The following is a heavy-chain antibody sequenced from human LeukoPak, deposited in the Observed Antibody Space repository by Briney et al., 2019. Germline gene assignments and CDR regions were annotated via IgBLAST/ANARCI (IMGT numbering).Heavy chain of an antibody. CDR3: ATEVGDCSGGSSYHAFDI. CDR1: GGTFSSYA. D-gene: IGHD2-15*01. Sequence: SVKVSCKASGGTFSSYAISWVRQAPGQGLEWMGRIIPILGIANYAQKFQGRVTITADKSTSTAYMELSSLRSEDTAVYYCATEVGDCSGGSSYHAFDIWGQGTMVTVSS. J-gene: IGHJ3*02. CDR2: IIPILGIA. V-gene: IGHV1-69*04.